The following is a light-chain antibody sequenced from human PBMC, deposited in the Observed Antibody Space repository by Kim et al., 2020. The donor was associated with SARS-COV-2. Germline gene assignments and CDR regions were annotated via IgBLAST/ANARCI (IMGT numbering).Light chain of an antibody. CDR3: QVWDSFTDHYV. CDR2: YDS. V-gene: IGLV3-21*04. CDR1: NIGIRS. J-gene: IGLJ1*01. Sequence: SYELTQPPSVSVAPGQTAKITCGGTNIGIRSVHWYRQKPGQAPAVVIRYDSDRPSGIPERFSASNSGNTATLTITRVEAGDEADYYYQVWDSFTDHYVFGDGTKVTVL.